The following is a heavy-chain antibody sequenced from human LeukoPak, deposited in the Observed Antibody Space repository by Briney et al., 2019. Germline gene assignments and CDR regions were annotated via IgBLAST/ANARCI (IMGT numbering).Heavy chain of an antibody. Sequence: SETLSLTCTVSGGSISSGGYYWSWIRQHPGKGLEWIGYIYYCGSTYYNPSLKSRVTISVDTSKNQFSLKLSSVTAADTAVYYCARAGGGSTYYYDSSGPEGLDYWGQGTLVTVSS. J-gene: IGHJ4*02. CDR1: GGSISSGGYY. D-gene: IGHD3-22*01. CDR3: ARAGGGSTYYYDSSGPEGLDY. V-gene: IGHV4-31*03. CDR2: IYYCGST.